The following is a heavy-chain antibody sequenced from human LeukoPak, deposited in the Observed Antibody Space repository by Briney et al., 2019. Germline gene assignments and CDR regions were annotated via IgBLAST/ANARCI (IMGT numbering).Heavy chain of an antibody. CDR2: ISSSSSYI. Sequence: GGSLRLSCAASGFTFSSYSMNWVRQAPGKGLEWVSSISSSSSYIYYADSAKGRFTISRDNAKNSLYLQMNSLRAEDTAVYYCAREDIVVVPPAFDIWGQGTMVTVSS. CDR1: GFTFSSYS. CDR3: AREDIVVVPPAFDI. V-gene: IGHV3-21*01. D-gene: IGHD2-15*01. J-gene: IGHJ3*02.